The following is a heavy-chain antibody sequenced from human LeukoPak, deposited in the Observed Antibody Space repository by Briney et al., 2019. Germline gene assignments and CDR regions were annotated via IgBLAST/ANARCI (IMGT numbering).Heavy chain of an antibody. CDR3: ARGGSGYDLDY. J-gene: IGHJ4*02. CDR1: GGTFSSYA. D-gene: IGHD5-12*01. Sequence: GASVKVSCKASGGTFSSYAISWVRQAPGQGLEWMGGIIPIFGTANYAPKFQGRVTITADESTSTAYMELSSLRSEDTAVYYCARGGSGYDLDYWGQGTLVTVSS. CDR2: IIPIFGTA. V-gene: IGHV1-69*13.